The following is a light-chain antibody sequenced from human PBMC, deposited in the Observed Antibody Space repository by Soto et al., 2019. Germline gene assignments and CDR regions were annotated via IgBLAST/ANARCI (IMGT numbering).Light chain of an antibody. CDR2: EVS. J-gene: IGLJ1*01. CDR1: SSDVGGYNY. V-gene: IGLV2-8*01. Sequence: QSVLTQPPPASGSPGQSVTISCTGTSSDVGGYNYVSWYQQHPGKAPKLMIYEVSKRPSGVPDRFSGSKSGNTASLTVSGLQAEDEADYYCSSYAGSNKKVFGTGTKVTVL. CDR3: SSYAGSNKKV.